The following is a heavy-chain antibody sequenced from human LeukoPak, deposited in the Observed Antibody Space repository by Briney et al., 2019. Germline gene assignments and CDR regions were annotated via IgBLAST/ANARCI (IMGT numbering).Heavy chain of an antibody. D-gene: IGHD3-10*01. Sequence: KSPETLSLTCTVSGGSISSYYWSWIRQPPGKGLEWIGYIYYSGSTNYNPSLKSRVTISVDTSKNQFSLKLSSVTAADTAVYYCARGDGFGELFDYWGQGTLVTVSS. CDR2: IYYSGST. CDR1: GGSISSYY. CDR3: ARGDGFGELFDY. V-gene: IGHV4-59*01. J-gene: IGHJ4*02.